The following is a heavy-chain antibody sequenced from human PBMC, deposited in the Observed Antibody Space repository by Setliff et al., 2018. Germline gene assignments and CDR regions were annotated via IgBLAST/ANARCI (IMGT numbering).Heavy chain of an antibody. CDR1: GFTFSSYS. Sequence: SGGSLRLSCAASGFTFSSYSMNWVRQAPGKGLEWVSYISSSSSTIYYADSVKGRFTISRDNAKNSLYLQMNSLRAEDTAVYYCCSGRTTGYRLEGDFDYWGQGTLVTVSS. CDR3: CSGRTTGYRLEGDFDY. D-gene: IGHD1-26*01. CDR2: ISSSSSTI. J-gene: IGHJ4*02. V-gene: IGHV3-48*04.